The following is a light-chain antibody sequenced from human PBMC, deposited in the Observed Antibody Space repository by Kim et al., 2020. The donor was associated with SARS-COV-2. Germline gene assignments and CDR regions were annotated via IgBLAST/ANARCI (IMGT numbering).Light chain of an antibody. V-gene: IGLV1-44*01. Sequence: QSVLTQPPSASGNPGQRVTISCSGSSSNIGSNTVNWYQQLPGTAPKLLIYSNNQRPSGVPDRFSGSKSGTSASLAIRGLQSEDEADYYCAAWDDSLNGWVFGGGTKLTVL. J-gene: IGLJ3*02. CDR2: SNN. CDR1: SSNIGSNT. CDR3: AAWDDSLNGWV.